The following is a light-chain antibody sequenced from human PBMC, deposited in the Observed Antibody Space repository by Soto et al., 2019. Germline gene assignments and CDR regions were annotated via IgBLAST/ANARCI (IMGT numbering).Light chain of an antibody. CDR2: GAS. Sequence: EVVLTHSPATLSLSPWDIAALSCKASQSVHNFLAWYQQKPGQPPRLLIYGASNRAAGIPARFSGSGSGTDFTLTINSLEPEDFAVYYCQQRSNWPPITFGQGTRLEIK. V-gene: IGKV3-11*01. J-gene: IGKJ5*01. CDR1: QSVHNF. CDR3: QQRSNWPPIT.